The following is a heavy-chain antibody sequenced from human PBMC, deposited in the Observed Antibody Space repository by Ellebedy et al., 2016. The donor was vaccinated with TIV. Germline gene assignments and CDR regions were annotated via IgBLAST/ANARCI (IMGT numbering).Heavy chain of an antibody. CDR3: ARESSREYEGY. Sequence: GGSLRLXXAASGFTFSSYSMNWVRQAPGKGLEWVSYISSSSSTIYYADSAKGRFTISRDNAKNSLYLQMNSLRAEDTAVYYCARESSREYEGYWGQGTLVTVSS. CDR2: ISSSSSTI. V-gene: IGHV3-48*04. CDR1: GFTFSSYS. J-gene: IGHJ4*02. D-gene: IGHD3-10*01.